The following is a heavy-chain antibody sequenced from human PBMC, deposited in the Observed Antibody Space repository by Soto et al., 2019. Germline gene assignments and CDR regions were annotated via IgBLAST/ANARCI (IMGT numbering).Heavy chain of an antibody. V-gene: IGHV1-69*08. CDR2: IIPILGIA. CDR3: AREVRGDYYDSSGFGY. J-gene: IGHJ4*02. Sequence: QVQLVQSGAEVKKPGSSVKVSCKASGGTFSSYTISWVRQAPGQGLEWMGRIIPILGIANYAQKFQGRVTSTADKSTRTAYMELSSLRSEDTAVYYCAREVRGDYYDSSGFGYWGQGTLVTVSS. CDR1: GGTFSSYT. D-gene: IGHD3-22*01.